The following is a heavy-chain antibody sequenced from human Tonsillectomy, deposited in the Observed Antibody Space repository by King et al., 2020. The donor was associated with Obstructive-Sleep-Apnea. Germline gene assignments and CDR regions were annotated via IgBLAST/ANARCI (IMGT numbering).Heavy chain of an antibody. J-gene: IGHJ3*02. CDR1: GGSISSGGYY. CDR2: IYYSGST. CDR3: ARDSRPNDDGDYVTPQTAFDI. V-gene: IGHV4-31*03. Sequence: VQLQESGPGLVKPSQTLSLTCTVSGGSISSGGYYWSWIRQHPGKGLEWIGYIYYSGSTYYNPSLKSRVTISVDTSKNQFSLKLSSVTAADTAVYYCARDSRPNDDGDYVTPQTAFDIWGQGTMVTVSS. D-gene: IGHD4-17*01.